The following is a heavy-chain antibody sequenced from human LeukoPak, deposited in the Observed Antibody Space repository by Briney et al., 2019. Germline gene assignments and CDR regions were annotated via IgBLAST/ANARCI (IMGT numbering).Heavy chain of an antibody. J-gene: IGHJ4*02. D-gene: IGHD2-21*02. CDR2: ISAYNGNT. V-gene: IGHV1-18*01. Sequence: ASVKVSCKASGYTFTSYGISWVRQAPGQGLEWMGWISAYNGNTNYAQKLQGRVTMTTDTSTSTAYMELRSLRSDDTAVYYCARDAPYCGGDCYQYWGQGTLVTVSS. CDR3: ARDAPYCGGDCYQY. CDR1: GYTFTSYG.